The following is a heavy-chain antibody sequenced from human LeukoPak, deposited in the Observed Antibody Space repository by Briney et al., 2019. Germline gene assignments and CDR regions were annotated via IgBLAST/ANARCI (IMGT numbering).Heavy chain of an antibody. CDR1: GYTFTSYG. D-gene: IGHD3-3*01. V-gene: IGHV1-18*01. CDR3: AREVSPKYYDFWSGYYRGGLLYYFDY. Sequence: ASVKVSCKASGYTFTSYGISWMRQAPGQGLEWMGWISAYNGNTNYAQKLQGRVTMTTDTSTSTAYMELRSLRSDDTAVYYCAREVSPKYYDFWSGYYRGGLLYYFDYWGQGTLVTVSS. CDR2: ISAYNGNT. J-gene: IGHJ4*02.